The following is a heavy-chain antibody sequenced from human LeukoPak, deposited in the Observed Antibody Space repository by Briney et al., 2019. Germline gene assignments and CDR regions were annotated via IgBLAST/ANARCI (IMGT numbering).Heavy chain of an antibody. CDR3: AKGKAQQPYYFDY. V-gene: IGHV3-23*01. CDR1: GFTFSSYA. J-gene: IGHJ4*02. CDR2: ISGSGGST. Sequence: GGSLRLSCAASGFTFSSYAMSWVRQAPGKGLEWVSAISGSGGSTYYADSVKGRFTISRDNSKNTLYLQMSSLRAEDTAVYYCAKGKAQQPYYFDYWGQGTLVTVSS. D-gene: IGHD6-13*01.